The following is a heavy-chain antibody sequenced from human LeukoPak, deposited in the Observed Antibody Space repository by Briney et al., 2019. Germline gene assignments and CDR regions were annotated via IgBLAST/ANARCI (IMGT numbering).Heavy chain of an antibody. J-gene: IGHJ5*02. CDR3: ARDPPAVRTNTYA. CDR1: GFTVSNNY. Sequence: GGSLRLSCAASGFTVSNNYMNWVRQAPGKGLEWVSLIYSGGDTHYADSVKGKFTISRDSSKNTLYLQMNSLRAEDTAVYYCARDPPAVRTNTYAWGQGTLVTVSS. D-gene: IGHD4/OR15-4a*01. CDR2: IYSGGDT. V-gene: IGHV3-66*01.